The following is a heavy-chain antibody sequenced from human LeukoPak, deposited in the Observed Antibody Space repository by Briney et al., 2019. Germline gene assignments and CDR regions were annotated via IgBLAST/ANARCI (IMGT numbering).Heavy chain of an antibody. V-gene: IGHV3-23*01. CDR1: GFTFSSYA. CDR2: ISGSGGST. Sequence: GGSLRLSCAASGFTFSSYAMSWVRQAPGKGLEWVSAISGSGGSTYYADSVKGRFAISRDNAKNSLYLQMNSLRAEDTALYYCARSPDGYNSYFDYWGQGTLVTVSS. CDR3: ARSPDGYNSYFDY. D-gene: IGHD5-24*01. J-gene: IGHJ4*02.